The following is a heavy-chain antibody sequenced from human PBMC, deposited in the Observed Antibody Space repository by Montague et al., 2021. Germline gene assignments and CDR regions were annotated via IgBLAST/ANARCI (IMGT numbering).Heavy chain of an antibody. CDR3: APLRGLAAP. V-gene: IGHV4-39*01. D-gene: IGHD6-13*01. CDR2: NYYSGST. J-gene: IGHJ5*02. Sequence: SETLSLTCTVPGGSIRSSIYYWVWIRPPPGKGLEWIGSNYYSGSTYYNTSLRLRVVMSVDTNKYQFYLNLTSVTAAGTALYYCAPLRGLAAPWGQGTLVTVSP. CDR1: GGSIRSSIYY.